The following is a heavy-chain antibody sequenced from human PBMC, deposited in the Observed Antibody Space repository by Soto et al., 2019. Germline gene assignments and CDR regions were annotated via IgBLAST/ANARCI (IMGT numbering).Heavy chain of an antibody. J-gene: IGHJ4*02. V-gene: IGHV3-74*01. Sequence: GGSLRLSCAASGFTFSSYWMHWVRQTPGEGLVWVSRINHDESSTTYADSVKGRFTISRDNAKNTLFLQMNGLRAEDTAVYYCARGAMIFGVGYFDYWGQGTLVTVSS. CDR3: ARGAMIFGVGYFDY. CDR1: GFTFSSYW. D-gene: IGHD3-3*01. CDR2: INHDESST.